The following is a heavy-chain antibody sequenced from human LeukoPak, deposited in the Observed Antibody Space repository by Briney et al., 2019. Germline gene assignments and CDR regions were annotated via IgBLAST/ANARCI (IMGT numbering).Heavy chain of an antibody. V-gene: IGHV3-74*01. D-gene: IGHD3-10*01. CDR2: IKGDGSST. J-gene: IGHJ4*02. Sequence: PGGSLRLSCAASGFTFSNYWMHWVRQTPGEGLVCVSLIKGDGSSTTYADSVKGRFTISRDNSKNTLYLQMNSLRAEDTAVYYCAKDINYYGSGNYYLYQFDHWGQGTLVTVSS. CDR1: GFTFSNYW. CDR3: AKDINYYGSGNYYLYQFDH.